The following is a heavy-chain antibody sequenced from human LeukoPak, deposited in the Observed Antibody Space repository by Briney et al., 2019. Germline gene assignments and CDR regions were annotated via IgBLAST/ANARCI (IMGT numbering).Heavy chain of an antibody. CDR1: GFTFSSYE. Sequence: PGGSLRLSCAASGFTFSSYEMNWVRQAPGKGLEWVSYISSSGSTIYYADSVKGRFTISRDNAKNSLYLQMNSLRAEDTAVYYCARGVGEVIYYYYYMDVWGKGTTVTISS. CDR3: ARGVGEVIYYYYYMDV. J-gene: IGHJ6*03. D-gene: IGHD3-16*01. V-gene: IGHV3-48*03. CDR2: ISSSGSTI.